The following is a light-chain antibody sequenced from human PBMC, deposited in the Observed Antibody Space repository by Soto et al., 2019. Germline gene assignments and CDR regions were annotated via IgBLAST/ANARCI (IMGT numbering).Light chain of an antibody. J-gene: IGKJ4*01. CDR1: QSVSSY. Sequence: EIVLTQSPATLSLSPGERATLSCRASQSVSSYLAWYQQKPGQAPRLLIYEASNRATGIPARFSGSGSGTDFTLTISSLEAEDFAVYYCQQRSDWPGLTFGGGTKVEIK. CDR3: QQRSDWPGLT. V-gene: IGKV3-11*01. CDR2: EAS.